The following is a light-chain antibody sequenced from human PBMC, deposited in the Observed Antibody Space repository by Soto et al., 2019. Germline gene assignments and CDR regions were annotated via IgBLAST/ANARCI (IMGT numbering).Light chain of an antibody. V-gene: IGKV1-39*01. CDR2: AAS. J-gene: IGKJ3*01. CDR1: QSISSY. Sequence: DIQMTQSPSSLSASVGDRVTITCRASQSISSYLNWYQQKPGKAPKLLIYAASSLQSGVTSRFSGSGSGTDFTLTISSLQPEDFATYYCQQSYSTPFTFGPGTKVHI. CDR3: QQSYSTPFT.